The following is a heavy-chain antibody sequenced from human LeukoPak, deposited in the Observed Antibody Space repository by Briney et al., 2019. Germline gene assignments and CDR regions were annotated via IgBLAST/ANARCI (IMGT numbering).Heavy chain of an antibody. CDR2: ISSSRDYI. Sequence: PGRSLSLSCAASGFTFSSSTMNWVRHAPGKGLEWVSSISSSRDYIYYADSVKGRFPIPRDNAKNSLYLQMNSLRAEDTALYYCVRIPNSANFPNWFDPLGQGTLVTVSS. CDR1: GFTFSSST. CDR3: VRIPNSANFPNWFDP. V-gene: IGHV3-21*01. J-gene: IGHJ5*02. D-gene: IGHD4/OR15-4a*01.